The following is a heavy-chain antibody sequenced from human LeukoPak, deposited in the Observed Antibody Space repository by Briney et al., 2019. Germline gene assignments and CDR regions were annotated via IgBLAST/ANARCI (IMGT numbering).Heavy chain of an antibody. Sequence: SETLSLTCAVSGGSISSSNWWSWVRQPPGKGLEWIGEIYHSGSINYNSSLKSRVTISVDKSKNQFSLKLSSVTAADTAVYYCARSDKTTAGWFDPWGQGTLVTVSS. J-gene: IGHJ5*02. CDR1: GGSISSSNW. CDR3: ARSDKTTAGWFDP. D-gene: IGHD4-11*01. CDR2: IYHSGSI. V-gene: IGHV4-4*02.